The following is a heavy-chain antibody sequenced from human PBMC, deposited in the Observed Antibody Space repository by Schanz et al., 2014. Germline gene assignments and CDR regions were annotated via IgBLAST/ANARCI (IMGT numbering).Heavy chain of an antibody. CDR1: GFMFSSYA. CDR2: ISGSGGST. V-gene: IGHV3-23*01. D-gene: IGHD3-10*01. CDR3: AKGRFGELSAFDI. J-gene: IGHJ3*02. Sequence: EVQLLESGGGLVQPGGSLRLSCLASGFMFSSYAMSWVRQAPGKGLEWVSAISGSGGSTYYADSVKGRFTISRDNSKNTLYLQMNSLRAEDTAVYYCAKGRFGELSAFDIWGQGTMVTVSS.